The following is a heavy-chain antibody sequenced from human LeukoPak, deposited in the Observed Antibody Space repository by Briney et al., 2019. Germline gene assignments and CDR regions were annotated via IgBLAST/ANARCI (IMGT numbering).Heavy chain of an antibody. CDR3: ARGGPFPSSSSSREYYLDY. CDR2: RSIYNGNT. V-gene: IGHV1-18*01. J-gene: IGHJ4*02. Sequence: DSVKVSCKASGYDFINYGISWARQAPGQGLEWMGWRSIYNGNTDYKLQGRVTMTTDTSTSTAYMELRSLRSDDTAVYYCARGGPFPSSSSSREYYLDYWGQGTLVTVSS. CDR1: GYDFINYG. D-gene: IGHD6-6*01.